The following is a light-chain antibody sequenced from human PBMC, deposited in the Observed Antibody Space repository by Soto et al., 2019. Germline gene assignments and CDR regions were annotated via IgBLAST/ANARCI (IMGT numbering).Light chain of an antibody. V-gene: IGLV2-14*01. CDR3: SSYTSSSTRV. Sequence: QSALTQPASVSGSPGQSITISCTGTSSDVGEYNSVSWYQQHPGKAPKVIIYEVSNRPSGVSNRFSGSKSDNTASLTISGLQTEDEADYYCSSYTSSSTRVFGTGTKVTVL. J-gene: IGLJ1*01. CDR2: EVS. CDR1: SSDVGEYNS.